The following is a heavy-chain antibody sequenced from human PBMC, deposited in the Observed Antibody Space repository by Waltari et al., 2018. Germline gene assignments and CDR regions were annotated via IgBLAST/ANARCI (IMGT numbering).Heavy chain of an antibody. V-gene: IGHV1-2*04. CDR3: ARSIMGSGSYYTR. Sequence: QVQLVQSGAEVQKPGASVKFSCKASGYTFTGYYMHWVRQAPGQGLEWMGWINPNSGGTNYAQEFQGWVTMTRDTSISTAYMALSRLRADDTAVYYCARSIMGSGSYYTRWGQGTLVTVSS. CDR1: GYTFTGYY. D-gene: IGHD3-10*01. J-gene: IGHJ4*02. CDR2: INPNSGGT.